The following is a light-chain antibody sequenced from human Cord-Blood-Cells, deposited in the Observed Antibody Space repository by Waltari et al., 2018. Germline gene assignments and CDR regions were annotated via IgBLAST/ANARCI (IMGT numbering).Light chain of an antibody. V-gene: IGLV1-40*01. CDR2: GNS. CDR1: SSHIGPGYD. J-gene: IGLJ3*02. Sequence: QSVLTQPPSVSGAPGQRVTIPCTGSSSHIGPGYDVQWYQHSPGTAPKLLIYGNSNRPSGVPDRFSGSKSGTSASLAITGLQAEDEAYYYCQSYDSSLSGSRVFGGGTKLTVL. CDR3: QSYDSSLSGSRV.